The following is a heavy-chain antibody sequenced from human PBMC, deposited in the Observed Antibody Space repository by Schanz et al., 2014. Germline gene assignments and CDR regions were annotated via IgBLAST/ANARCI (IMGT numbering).Heavy chain of an antibody. J-gene: IGHJ6*02. Sequence: QLQLQESGPGLVKPSETLSLTCTVSGGSISSSSYYWGWIRQPPGKGLEWIGSIYYSGSTYYNPSLKCRVPIPVAPPKTQFPLRLGFWPAADTAVYYCARHSGYYYYYGMDVWGQGTTVTVSS. CDR2: IYYSGST. V-gene: IGHV4-39*01. CDR1: GGSISSSSYY. CDR3: ARHSGYYYYYGMDV.